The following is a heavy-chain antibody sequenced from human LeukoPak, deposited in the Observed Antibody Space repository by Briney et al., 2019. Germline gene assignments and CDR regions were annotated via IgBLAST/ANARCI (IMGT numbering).Heavy chain of an antibody. J-gene: IGHJ3*02. CDR2: IYYSGST. Sequence: SETLSLTCTVSGGSISSGGYYWSWIRQHPGKGLEWIGYIYYSGSTYYNPSLKSRVTISVDTSKNQFSLKLSSVTAADTAVYYCAREGAGIVVVPAAHTAFDIWGQGTMVTVSS. CDR1: GGSISSGGYY. CDR3: AREGAGIVVVPAAHTAFDI. V-gene: IGHV4-31*03. D-gene: IGHD2-2*01.